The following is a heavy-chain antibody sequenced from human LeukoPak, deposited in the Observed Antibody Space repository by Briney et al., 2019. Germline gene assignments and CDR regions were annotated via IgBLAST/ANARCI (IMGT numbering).Heavy chain of an antibody. CDR1: GYIFTSYW. D-gene: IGHD6-19*01. Sequence: GESLKISCKGSGYIFTSYWISWVRQMPGKGLEWMGRIDPSDSYTNYSPSFQGHVTISADKSISTAYLQWSGLKASDTAMYYCARLEGSGWFNFDYWGQGTLVTVSS. J-gene: IGHJ4*02. V-gene: IGHV5-10-1*01. CDR2: IDPSDSYT. CDR3: ARLEGSGWFNFDY.